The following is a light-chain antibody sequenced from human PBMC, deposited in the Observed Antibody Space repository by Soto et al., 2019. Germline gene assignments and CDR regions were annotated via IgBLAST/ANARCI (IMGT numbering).Light chain of an antibody. V-gene: IGLV2-8*01. CDR3: SSYAGSDNWI. CDR2: EVT. CDR1: SSDVGGYNY. J-gene: IGLJ2*01. Sequence: QSDLTQPPSASGSPGQSVTISCTGTSSDVGGYNYVSWYQQHPGKAPKLMIYEVTKRPSGVPDRFSGSKSGNSASLTVSGLHAEDEDDYYCSSYAGSDNWIFGGGTKLTVL.